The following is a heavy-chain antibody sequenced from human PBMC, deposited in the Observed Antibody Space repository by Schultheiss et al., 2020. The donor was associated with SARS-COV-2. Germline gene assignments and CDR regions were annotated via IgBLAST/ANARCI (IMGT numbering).Heavy chain of an antibody. V-gene: IGHV4-34*01. Sequence: SETLSLTCAVYGGSFSGYYWSWIRQPPGKGLEWIGEINHSGSTNYNPSLKSRVTISVDKSKNQFSLKLSSVTAADTAVYYCARVTIYVPFDYWGQGTLVTVSS. CDR2: INHSGST. CDR1: GGSFSGYY. D-gene: IGHD5/OR15-5a*01. J-gene: IGHJ4*02. CDR3: ARVTIYVPFDY.